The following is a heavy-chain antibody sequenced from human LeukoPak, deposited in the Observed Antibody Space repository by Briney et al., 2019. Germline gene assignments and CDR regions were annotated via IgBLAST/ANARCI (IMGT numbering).Heavy chain of an antibody. D-gene: IGHD3-22*01. CDR1: GDSISNYY. CDR2: IFHSGNT. Sequence: SETLSLTRTVSGDSISNYYWSWIRQPPGKELEWIGYIFHSGNTNYNPSLKSRVTISVDTSKNQFSLKLNSVTAADTAVYYCARNADASSSYPYFDYWGQGTLVTVSS. V-gene: IGHV4-59*01. CDR3: ARNADASSSYPYFDY. J-gene: IGHJ4*02.